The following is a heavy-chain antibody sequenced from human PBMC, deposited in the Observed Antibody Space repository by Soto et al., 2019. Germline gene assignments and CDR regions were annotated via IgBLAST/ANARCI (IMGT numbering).Heavy chain of an antibody. CDR3: ARDLTSVGSPFDP. J-gene: IGHJ5*02. V-gene: IGHV1-69*12. CDR1: GGTFSSYA. CDR2: VIPIFGTA. D-gene: IGHD3-10*01. Sequence: QVQLVQSGAEVKKPGSSVKVSCKASGGTFSSYAISWVRQAPGQGLEWVGGVIPIFGTANYAQKFQGRVTITADDSTSPAYVELSSLRSEDTAVYYCARDLTSVGSPFDPWGQGTLVTVSS.